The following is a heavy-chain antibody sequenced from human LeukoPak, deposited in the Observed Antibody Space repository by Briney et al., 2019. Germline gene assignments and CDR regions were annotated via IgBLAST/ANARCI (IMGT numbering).Heavy chain of an antibody. CDR3: ARDSSDY. V-gene: IGHV3-30-3*01. J-gene: IGHJ4*02. CDR2: ISYDGSKK. CDR1: GFTFSRYA. Sequence: GTSLRLSCAVSGFTFSRYAMHWVRQAPGKGLEWVAVISYDGSKKADSVKGRFTISRDNPKNTLYLQMTSLRAEDTAVYYCARDSSDYWGQGTLVTVSS.